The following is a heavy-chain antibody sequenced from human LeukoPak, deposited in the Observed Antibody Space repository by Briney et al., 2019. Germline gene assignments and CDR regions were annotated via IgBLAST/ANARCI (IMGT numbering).Heavy chain of an antibody. J-gene: IGHJ6*02. Sequence: GASVKVSCKASGYTFTAYFMHWVRQAPGQGLEWMGRVNPNSGVTNSIQKFQGRVTMTRDTSISTAYMELSGLRSDDTAVYYCASGEPILAVAGTGLTRGYYYYGMDVWGQGTTVTVSS. CDR1: GYTFTAYF. D-gene: IGHD6-19*01. V-gene: IGHV1-2*06. CDR2: VNPNSGVT. CDR3: ASGEPILAVAGTGLTRGYYYYGMDV.